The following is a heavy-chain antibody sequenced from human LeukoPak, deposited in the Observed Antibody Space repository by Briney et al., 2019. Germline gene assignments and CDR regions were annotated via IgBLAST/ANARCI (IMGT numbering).Heavy chain of an antibody. V-gene: IGHV4-59*12. Sequence: PSETLSLTCTVSGGSISSYYWSWIRQPPGKGLEWIGYIYYSGSTNYNPSLKSRVTISVDTSKNQFSLKLTSVTAADTAVYYCARDMVRGVKDYWGQGTLVTVSS. CDR1: GGSISSYY. CDR2: IYYSGST. J-gene: IGHJ4*02. CDR3: ARDMVRGVKDY. D-gene: IGHD3-10*01.